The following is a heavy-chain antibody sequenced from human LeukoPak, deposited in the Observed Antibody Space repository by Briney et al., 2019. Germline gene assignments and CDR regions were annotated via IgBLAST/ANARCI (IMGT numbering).Heavy chain of an antibody. V-gene: IGHV3-21*01. CDR3: ARARDLPSSPPADYFDY. J-gene: IGHJ4*02. CDR1: GFTFSSYS. Sequence: PGGSLRLSCAASGFTFSSYSMNWVRQAPGKGLEWVSSISSSSSYIYYADSVKGRFTTSRDNAKNSLYLQMNSLRAEDTAVYYCARARDLPSSPPADYFDYWGQGTLVTVSS. CDR2: ISSSSSYI. D-gene: IGHD2-15*01.